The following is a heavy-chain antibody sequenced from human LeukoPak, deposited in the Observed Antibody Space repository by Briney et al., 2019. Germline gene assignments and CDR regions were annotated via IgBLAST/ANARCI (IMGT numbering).Heavy chain of an antibody. CDR3: ARVLCGGDCYLDAFDI. CDR2: IYYSGST. CDR1: GVSISSYY. Sequence: PSETLSLTCTVSGVSISSYYWSWIRQPPGKGLEWIAYIYYSGSTNYNPSLKSRVTISVDTSKNQFSLKLSSVTAADTAVYYCARVLCGGDCYLDAFDIWGQGTMVTVSS. D-gene: IGHD2-21*01. J-gene: IGHJ3*02. V-gene: IGHV4-59*01.